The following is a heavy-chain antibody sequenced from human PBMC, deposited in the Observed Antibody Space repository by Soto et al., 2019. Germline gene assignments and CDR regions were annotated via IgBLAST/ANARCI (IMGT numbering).Heavy chain of an antibody. CDR3: MRGLTERYYGVEV. CDR2: IIPLCGTT. CDR1: GGAFSSVD. D-gene: IGHD3-9*01. Sequence: QVQLVQSGAEVKKPGSAVKVSCKSSGGAFSSVDISWVRQAPGQGLDWMGGIIPLCGTTNYAEKFQGRGTITADAYTSTAFMELSSLTSEATAVYYCMRGLTERYYGVEVWGQGKTVIVSS. V-gene: IGHV1-69*01. J-gene: IGHJ6*02.